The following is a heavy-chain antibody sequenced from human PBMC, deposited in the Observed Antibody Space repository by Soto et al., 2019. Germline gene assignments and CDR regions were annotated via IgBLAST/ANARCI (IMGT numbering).Heavy chain of an antibody. CDR3: ARQDCSGGSCYSSRHYYYGMDV. J-gene: IGHJ6*02. Sequence: GESLKISCKGSGYSFTSYWIGWVRQVPGRGLEWMGIIYPADSDIRHSPSFQGQVTISVDKSLSTAYLQWSSLKASDTAMYYCARQDCSGGSCYSSRHYYYGMDVWGQGTTVTVSS. D-gene: IGHD2-15*01. CDR2: IYPADSDI. CDR1: GYSFTSYW. V-gene: IGHV5-51*01.